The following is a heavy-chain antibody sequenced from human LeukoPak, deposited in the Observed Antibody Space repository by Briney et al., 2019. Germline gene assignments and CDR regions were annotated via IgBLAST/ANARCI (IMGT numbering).Heavy chain of an antibody. J-gene: IGHJ4*02. Sequence: TSETLSLTCTVSGGSISSGSYYWSWIRQPAGKGLEWIGRIYTSGSTNYNPSLKSRITISVNTSKNQFSLKLSSVTAADTAVYYCARETYYYDSSGYLQYFDYWGQGTLVTVSS. V-gene: IGHV4-61*02. CDR1: GGSISSGSYY. CDR3: ARETYYYDSSGYLQYFDY. CDR2: IYTSGST. D-gene: IGHD3-22*01.